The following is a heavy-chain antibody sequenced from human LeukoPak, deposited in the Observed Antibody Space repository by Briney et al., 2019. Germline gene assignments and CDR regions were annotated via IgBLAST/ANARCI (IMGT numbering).Heavy chain of an antibody. J-gene: IGHJ4*02. CDR1: GYTLTELS. D-gene: IGHD2-2*01. Sequence: ASVKVSCKVSGYTLTELSMHWVRQAPGKGLEWMGGLDPEDGETIYAQKFQGRVTMTEDTSTDTAYMELSSLRSEDTAVYYCATKRRYCSSTSCYAYIDYWGQGTLVTVSS. CDR2: LDPEDGET. V-gene: IGHV1-24*01. CDR3: ATKRRYCSSTSCYAYIDY.